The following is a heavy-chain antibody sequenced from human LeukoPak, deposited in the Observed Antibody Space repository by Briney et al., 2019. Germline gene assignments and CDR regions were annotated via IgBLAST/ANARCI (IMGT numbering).Heavy chain of an antibody. J-gene: IGHJ4*02. CDR2: ISYDGSNK. V-gene: IGHV3-30*04. CDR3: AKDDAWLQYGN. D-gene: IGHD5-24*01. Sequence: AGGSLRLSCAASGFTFSSYAMHWVRQAPGKGLEWVAVISYDGSNKYYADSVKGRFTISRDNSKGTVYLQMNSLRPEDTAVYYCAKDDAWLQYGNWGRGTLVTVSS. CDR1: GFTFSSYA.